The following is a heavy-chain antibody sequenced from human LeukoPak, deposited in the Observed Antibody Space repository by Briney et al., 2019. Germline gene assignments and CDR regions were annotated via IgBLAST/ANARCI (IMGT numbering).Heavy chain of an antibody. CDR1: GGSFSGYY. CDR2: INHSGRT. J-gene: IGHJ5*02. Sequence: SETLSLTCAVYGGSFSGYYWSWIRQPPGKGLEWMGEINHSGRTNYNPSLKSRVSMSVDTSRHQFSLKLSSVTAADTAVYYCARVLRGTDDFWSVCSRGNWFDPWGQGTLVTVSS. D-gene: IGHD3-3*01. V-gene: IGHV4-34*01. CDR3: ARVLRGTDDFWSVCSRGNWFDP.